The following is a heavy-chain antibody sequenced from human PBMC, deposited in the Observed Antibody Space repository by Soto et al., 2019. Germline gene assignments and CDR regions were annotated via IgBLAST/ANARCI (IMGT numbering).Heavy chain of an antibody. J-gene: IGHJ3*02. Sequence: PSETLSLTCTVSGGSLGRYFWTWIRQPPGKGLEWIGYVYYTGTTNYTPSLKSPVTIYLDLSKNQFSLRLESVTAADTAIYYCAREFQLTDAFDIWGRARMVTLS. CDR2: VYYTGTT. D-gene: IGHD1-1*01. V-gene: IGHV4-59*01. CDR1: GGSLGRYF. CDR3: AREFQLTDAFDI.